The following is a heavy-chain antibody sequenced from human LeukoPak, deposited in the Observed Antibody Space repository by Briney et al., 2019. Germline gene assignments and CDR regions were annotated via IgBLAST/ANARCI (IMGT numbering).Heavy chain of an antibody. V-gene: IGHV4-39*01. J-gene: IGHJ4*02. D-gene: IGHD2-2*02. Sequence: SETLSLTCTVSGDSVSSGSSYWGWVRQPPGKGLEWIGSIYHSGGTYYNPSLKSRVTTSVDTSKNYFSLKLSSVTAADTAVYYCARQRRNDCSSPSCYIDNWGQGTLVTVSS. CDR2: IYHSGGT. CDR1: GDSVSSGSSY. CDR3: ARQRRNDCSSPSCYIDN.